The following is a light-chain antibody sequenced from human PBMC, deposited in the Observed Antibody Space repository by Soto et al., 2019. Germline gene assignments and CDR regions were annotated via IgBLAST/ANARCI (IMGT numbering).Light chain of an antibody. CDR3: QQYNNWPFS. CDR1: QGVTTN. V-gene: IGKV3-15*01. CDR2: DVS. J-gene: IGKJ5*01. Sequence: VMTQSPASLSVSPGERVTLSCRAGQGVTTNFAWYQQKSGQSPRLLIYDVSTRATGVPARFSGTGSETDFTLTISGLQSEDSAVYFCQQYNNWPFSFGQGRRLAIK.